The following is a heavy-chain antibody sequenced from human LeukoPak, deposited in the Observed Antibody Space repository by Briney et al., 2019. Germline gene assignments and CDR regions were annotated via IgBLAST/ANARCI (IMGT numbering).Heavy chain of an antibody. D-gene: IGHD2-2*01. V-gene: IGHV4-38-2*02. Sequence: SETLSLTCTVSGYSISSGYYWGWIRQPPGKGLEWIGSIYQSGSTYYNPSLKSRVTISVDTSKNQFSLKLSSVTAADTAVYYCARASDCSSTSCYDYFDYWGQGTLVTVSS. CDR2: IYQSGST. CDR1: GYSISSGYY. J-gene: IGHJ4*02. CDR3: ARASDCSSTSCYDYFDY.